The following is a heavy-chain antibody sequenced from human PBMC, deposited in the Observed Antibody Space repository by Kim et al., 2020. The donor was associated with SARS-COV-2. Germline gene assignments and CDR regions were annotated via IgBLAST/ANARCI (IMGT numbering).Heavy chain of an antibody. CDR2: ISYAGETI. CDR1: GFAFDDYG. Sequence: GGSLRLSCAASGFAFDDYGFHWVRQAPGKGLEWVAGISYAGETIDYADSVKGRFTISRDDAKNSLFLQMISLRPEDTALYYCTKEFRLGATPVSNYGRDV. V-gene: IGHV3-9*01. J-gene: IGHJ6*01. D-gene: IGHD3-16*01. CDR3: TKEFRLGATPVSNYGRDV.